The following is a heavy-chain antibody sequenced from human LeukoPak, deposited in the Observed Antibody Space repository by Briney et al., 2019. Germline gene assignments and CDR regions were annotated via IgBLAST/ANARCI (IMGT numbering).Heavy chain of an antibody. D-gene: IGHD2-2*01. CDR2: ISGSDGST. V-gene: IGHV3-23*01. Sequence: GGSLRLSCAASGFTFSSYSMNWVRQAPGKGLEWVSAISGSDGSTYYADSVKGRFTISRDNSKNTLFLQMNSLRAEDTAVYYCAKWYCDITTCPGRAFDIWGQGTMVTVSS. CDR1: GFTFSSYS. CDR3: AKWYCDITTCPGRAFDI. J-gene: IGHJ3*02.